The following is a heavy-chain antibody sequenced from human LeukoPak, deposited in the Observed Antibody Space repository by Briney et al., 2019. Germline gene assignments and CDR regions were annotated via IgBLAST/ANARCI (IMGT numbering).Heavy chain of an antibody. Sequence: SVKVSCKVSGYTLTELSMHWVRQAPGKGLEWMGGFDPEDGETMYAQRFQSRVTMTEDTSTDTAYMELSSLRSEDTSVYYCATVRGNYDAFDIWGQGTMVTVSS. V-gene: IGHV1-24*01. CDR3: ATVRGNYDAFDI. CDR1: GYTLTELS. J-gene: IGHJ3*02. D-gene: IGHD1-1*01. CDR2: FDPEDGET.